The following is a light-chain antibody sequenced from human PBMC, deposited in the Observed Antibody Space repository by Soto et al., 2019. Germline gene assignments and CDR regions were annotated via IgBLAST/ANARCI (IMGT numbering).Light chain of an antibody. V-gene: IGLV2-14*01. Sequence: QSVLTQPASVSGSPGQSITISCTGTSSDVGGYNYVSWYQQHPGKAPKLMIYDVSNRPSGVSNRFSRSKSGNTASLTISGLQAEDEADYYCSSYTSSSTYVFGTGTKLTVL. CDR3: SSYTSSSTYV. CDR1: SSDVGGYNY. CDR2: DVS. J-gene: IGLJ1*01.